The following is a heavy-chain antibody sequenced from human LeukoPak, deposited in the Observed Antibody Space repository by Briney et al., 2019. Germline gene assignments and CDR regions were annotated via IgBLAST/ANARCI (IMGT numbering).Heavy chain of an antibody. Sequence: PSETLSPTCAVSGGSISSGGYSWSWIRQPPGKGLEWIGYIYHSGSTYYNPSLKSRVTISVDRSKNQFSLKLSSVTAADTAVYYCASRGGDSYGFFYLDYWGQGTLVTVSS. CDR1: GGSISSGGYS. D-gene: IGHD5-18*01. J-gene: IGHJ4*02. V-gene: IGHV4-30-2*01. CDR2: IYHSGST. CDR3: ASRGGDSYGFFYLDY.